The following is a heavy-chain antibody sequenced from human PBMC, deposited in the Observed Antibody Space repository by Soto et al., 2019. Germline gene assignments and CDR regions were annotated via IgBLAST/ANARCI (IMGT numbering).Heavy chain of an antibody. CDR2: ISYDGSKK. CDR1: GFTFSSYG. CDR3: AKDVGVH. J-gene: IGHJ4*02. V-gene: IGHV3-30*18. Sequence: QVQLVESGGGVVQPGRSLRLSCATSGFTFSSYGMHWVRQAPGKGLEWVAVISYDGSKKYYADSVKGRFTISRDNSKNTLYLKMNSVRAEDTAVDYCAKDVGVHWGQGTLVTVSS. D-gene: IGHD1-26*01.